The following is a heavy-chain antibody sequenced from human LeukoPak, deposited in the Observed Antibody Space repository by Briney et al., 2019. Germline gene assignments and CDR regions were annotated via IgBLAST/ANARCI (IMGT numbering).Heavy chain of an antibody. V-gene: IGHV3-11*04. CDR2: ISSSGSTI. CDR3: ARAKSSSWFNWFDP. CDR1: GFTFSIYA. D-gene: IGHD6-13*01. J-gene: IGHJ5*02. Sequence: GGSLRLSCAASGFTFSIYAMSWIRQAPGKGLEWVSYISSSGSTIYYADSVKGRFTISRDNAKNSLYLQMNSLRAEDTAVYYCARAKSSSWFNWFDPWGQGTLVTVSS.